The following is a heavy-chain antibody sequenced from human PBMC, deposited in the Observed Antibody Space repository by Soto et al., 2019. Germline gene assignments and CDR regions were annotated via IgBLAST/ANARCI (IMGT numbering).Heavy chain of an antibody. V-gene: IGHV1-69*13. D-gene: IGHD1-26*01. Sequence: SLKVSCKASGGTFSSYAISWVRQAPGQGLEWLGGIIPIFGTANYAQKFQGRVTITADESTSTAYMELSSLRSEDTAVYYCASYRCRAYYYYCMDDLGQGATVTASS. CDR2: IIPIFGTA. J-gene: IGHJ6*02. CDR1: GGTFSSYA. CDR3: ASYRCRAYYYYCMDD.